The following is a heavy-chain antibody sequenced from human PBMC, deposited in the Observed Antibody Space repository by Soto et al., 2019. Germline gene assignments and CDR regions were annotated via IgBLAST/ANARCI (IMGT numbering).Heavy chain of an antibody. CDR1: GYSFTSYW. J-gene: IGHJ5*01. Sequence: GESLKISCKASGYSFTSYWIGWVRQTPGKGLEWMGIIWPADSDTRYSSSFQGHATISVDKSISTSYLQWSSLEASDTAIFYCARREGSGWFAYWGQGTLVTVSS. V-gene: IGHV5-51*01. D-gene: IGHD6-19*01. CDR3: ARREGSGWFAY. CDR2: IWPADSDT.